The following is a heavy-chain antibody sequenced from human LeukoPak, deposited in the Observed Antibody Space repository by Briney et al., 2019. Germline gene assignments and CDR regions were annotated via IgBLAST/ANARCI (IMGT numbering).Heavy chain of an antibody. D-gene: IGHD6-13*01. V-gene: IGHV3-30*04. CDR1: GFTFSSYA. J-gene: IGHJ4*02. CDR2: ISYDGSYK. Sequence: GRSLRLSCAASGFTFSSYAMHWVRQAPGKGLEWVAVISYDGSYKYYADSVKGRFTISRDNSKNTLYLQMNSLRAEDTAVYYCAKDQQEETFDYWGQGTLVTVSS. CDR3: AKDQQEETFDY.